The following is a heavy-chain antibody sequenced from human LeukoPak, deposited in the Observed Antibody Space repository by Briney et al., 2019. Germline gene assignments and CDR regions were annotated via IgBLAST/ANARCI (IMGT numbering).Heavy chain of an antibody. Sequence: GGSLRLSCAASGFTFSSYGMHWVRQAPGKGLEWVAVISYDGSNKYYADSVKGRFAISRDNSKNTLYLQMNSLRAEDTAVYYCAKDLYRLGYCSSTSCWPFDYWSQGTLVTVSS. CDR1: GFTFSSYG. V-gene: IGHV3-30*18. CDR3: AKDLYRLGYCSSTSCWPFDY. D-gene: IGHD2-2*01. J-gene: IGHJ4*02. CDR2: ISYDGSNK.